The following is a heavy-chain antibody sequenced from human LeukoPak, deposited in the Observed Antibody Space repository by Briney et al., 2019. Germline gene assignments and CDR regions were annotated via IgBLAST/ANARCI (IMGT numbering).Heavy chain of an antibody. CDR2: LNPNSGGT. J-gene: IGHJ6*02. Sequence: ASVKVSCKASGYTVTGYYMLWVRQAPGQGLEWMGWLNPNSGGTNYAQKFQGRVTMTRDTSISTAYMELSRLRSDDTAVYYCATWVAAAGTYFDYYYGMDVWGQGTTVTVSS. V-gene: IGHV1-2*02. CDR1: GYTVTGYY. CDR3: ATWVAAAGTYFDYYYGMDV. D-gene: IGHD6-13*01.